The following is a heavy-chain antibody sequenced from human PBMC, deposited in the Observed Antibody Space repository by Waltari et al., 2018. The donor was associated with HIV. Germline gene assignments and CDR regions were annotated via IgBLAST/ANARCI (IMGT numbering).Heavy chain of an antibody. CDR1: GGSFSGYS. J-gene: IGHJ4*02. Sequence: QVQLQQRGAILLRPSETLSLTCAVSGGSFSGYSWNWIRQAPGKGLEWIGEMNQRGGPNYNASLESRITISVDTSNNYFSLEMNSVTAADTAVYFCARGLRTVTPRNWGPGTLVTVSS. CDR3: ARGLRTVTPRN. D-gene: IGHD4-17*01. CDR2: MNQRGGP. V-gene: IGHV4-34*01.